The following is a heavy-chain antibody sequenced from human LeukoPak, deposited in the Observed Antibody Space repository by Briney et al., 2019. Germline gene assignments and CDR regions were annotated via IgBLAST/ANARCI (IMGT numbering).Heavy chain of an antibody. D-gene: IGHD3-10*02. CDR2: VYYSGST. CDR1: GGSFEHYD. Sequence: SETLSLTCTVSGGSFEHYDWGWIRQPPGKGLEWIGYVYYSGSTDYSPSLKSRRTISADTSKNQFSLKLRAVIAADAAVYYCASRRRSHCSEYWGQGILVTVSS. V-gene: IGHV4-59*01. J-gene: IGHJ4*02. CDR3: ASRRRSHCSEY.